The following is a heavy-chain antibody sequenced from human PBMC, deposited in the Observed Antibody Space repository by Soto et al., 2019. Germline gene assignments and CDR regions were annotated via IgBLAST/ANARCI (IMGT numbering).Heavy chain of an antibody. J-gene: IGHJ6*02. CDR1: GGSISSSNW. Sequence: SETLSLTCAVSGGSISSSNWWSWVRQPPGKGLEWIGEIYHSGSTNYNPSLKSRVTISVDKSKNQFSLKLSSVTAADTAVYYCARCRSYCSSTSCAKYYYYGMDVWGQGTLVTVSS. D-gene: IGHD2-2*01. CDR3: ARCRSYCSSTSCAKYYYYGMDV. V-gene: IGHV4-4*02. CDR2: IYHSGST.